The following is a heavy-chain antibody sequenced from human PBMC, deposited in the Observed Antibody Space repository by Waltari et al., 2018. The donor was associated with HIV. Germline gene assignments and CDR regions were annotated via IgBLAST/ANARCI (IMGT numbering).Heavy chain of an antibody. CDR1: GYSFTSYW. V-gene: IGHV5-10-1*01. CDR3: ARQPYNWNYYYYGMDV. J-gene: IGHJ6*02. D-gene: IGHD1-20*01. Sequence: EVQLVQSGAEVKKPGESLRISCKGSGYSFTSYWISWVRQMPGKGLEWMGRIDPSDSYTNYSPSFQGHVTISADKSISTAYLQWSSLKASDTAMYYCARQPYNWNYYYYGMDVWGQGTTVTVSS. CDR2: IDPSDSYT.